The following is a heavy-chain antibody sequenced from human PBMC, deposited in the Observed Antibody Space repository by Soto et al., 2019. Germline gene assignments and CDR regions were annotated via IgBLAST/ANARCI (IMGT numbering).Heavy chain of an antibody. V-gene: IGHV3-53*02. CDR2: IYSNGDT. J-gene: IGHJ4*02. CDR3: ARNSDSSPVPEADGV. CDR1: GFSVGSNY. Sequence: EVQLVETGGGLIQPGGSLRLSCAASGFSVGSNYMTWVRQSPGKGLEWVSLIYSNGDTDYADSVKGRFSISRDNFKNTLHLQMNNLGAEDTAVYHCARNSDSSPVPEADGVWGRGTLVIVSS. D-gene: IGHD2-8*01.